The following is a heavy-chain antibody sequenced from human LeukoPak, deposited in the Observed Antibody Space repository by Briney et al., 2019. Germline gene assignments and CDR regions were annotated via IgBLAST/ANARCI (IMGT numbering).Heavy chain of an antibody. V-gene: IGHV3-30-3*02. J-gene: IGHJ4*02. CDR3: AKPVITGTTRIYFDY. Sequence: PGRSLRLSCAASGFTFSSYTIHWVRQPPGKGLEWVAVISFDGSNKYYADSVKGRFTISRDNSKNTLYLQMNSLTAADTAVYYCAKPVITGTTRIYFDYWGQGTLVTVSS. CDR2: ISFDGSNK. CDR1: GFTFSSYT. D-gene: IGHD1-20*01.